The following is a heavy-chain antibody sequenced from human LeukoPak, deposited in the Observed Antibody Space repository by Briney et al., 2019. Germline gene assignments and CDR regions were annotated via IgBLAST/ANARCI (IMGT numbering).Heavy chain of an antibody. D-gene: IGHD2-2*01. CDR3: ARGRGPRLVVVPADY. J-gene: IGHJ4*02. CDR2: MNPNSGNT. CDR1: GGTFSSYA. V-gene: IGHV1-8*02. Sequence: GASVKVSCKASGGTFSSYAINWVRQATGQGLEWMGWMNPNSGNTGYAQKFQGRVTMTRNTSISTAYMELSSLRSEDTAVYYCARGRGPRLVVVPADYWGQGTLVTVSS.